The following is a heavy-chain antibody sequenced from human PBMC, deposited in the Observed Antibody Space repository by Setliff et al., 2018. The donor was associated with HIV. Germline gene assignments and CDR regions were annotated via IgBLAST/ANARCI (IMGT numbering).Heavy chain of an antibody. D-gene: IGHD1-20*01. J-gene: IGHJ3*02. CDR1: GYSFSSYG. Sequence: ASVKVSCKASGYSFSSYGIGWVRLAPGQGLEWMGWMSTDNGNTNYAQKVQGRVTMTTDTGTRAAYMELRSLRSDDTAMYYCARMRGGHNIREGAFDIWGQGTMVTV. CDR2: MSTDNGNT. V-gene: IGHV1-18*01. CDR3: ARMRGGHNIREGAFDI.